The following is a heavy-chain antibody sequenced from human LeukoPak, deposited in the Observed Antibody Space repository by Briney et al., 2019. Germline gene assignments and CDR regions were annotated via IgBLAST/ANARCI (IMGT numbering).Heavy chain of an antibody. V-gene: IGHV3-23*01. CDR2: ISRSGDST. J-gene: IGHJ4*02. Sequence: GGSLRLSCAASGFTFSSYFMTWVRQAPGKGLEWVSTISRSGDSTYYADSVKGRFTISRDNSKNTLYLQMNSLRAEDTAVYYCAKGPHTSPFDYWGQGTLVTVSS. CDR1: GFTFSSYF. CDR3: AKGPHTSPFDY. D-gene: IGHD5-18*01.